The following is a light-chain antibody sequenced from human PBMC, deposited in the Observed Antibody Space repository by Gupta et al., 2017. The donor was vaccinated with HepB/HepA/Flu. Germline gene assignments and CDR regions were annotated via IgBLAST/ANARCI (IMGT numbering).Light chain of an antibody. CDR1: NSDVGGYNY. Sequence: QSALTQPASVSGSPGQSITLPCTGTNSDVGGYNYVSWYQRHPGKAPKLMIYNVSDRPSGVSNRFSGSKSGNTASLTISGLQAEDEADYYCTSYTSSITYVFGTGTRVTVL. V-gene: IGLV2-14*03. CDR2: NVS. J-gene: IGLJ1*01. CDR3: TSYTSSITYV.